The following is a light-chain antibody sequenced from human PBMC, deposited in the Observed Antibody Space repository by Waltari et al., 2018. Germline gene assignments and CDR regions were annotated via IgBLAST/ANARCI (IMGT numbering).Light chain of an antibody. Sequence: AIRMTQSPSSFSASTGDRVTITCRASQSISSYVAWYQQKPGKAPKLLIYAASTLQTGVPSRFSASGSGTDFTLTIGCLQSEDFASYYCQQYYSYPRTFGQGTKVEIK. CDR3: QQYYSYPRT. J-gene: IGKJ1*01. V-gene: IGKV1-8*01. CDR1: QSISSY. CDR2: AAS.